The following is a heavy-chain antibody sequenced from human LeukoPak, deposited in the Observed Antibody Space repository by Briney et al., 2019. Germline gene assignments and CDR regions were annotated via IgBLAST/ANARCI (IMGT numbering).Heavy chain of an antibody. V-gene: IGHV3-7*03. CDR1: GFSFSRYW. CDR2: IKPDGSEI. CDR3: AKRRGEWELLYY. J-gene: IGHJ4*02. D-gene: IGHD1-26*01. Sequence: GGSLRLSCEASGFSFSRYWMSWVRQVPVRGLEWVANIKPDGSEIYYVDSVKGRFTISRDNAKNAVYLHMNSLRAEDTAVYYCAKRRGEWELLYYWGQGTLVTVSS.